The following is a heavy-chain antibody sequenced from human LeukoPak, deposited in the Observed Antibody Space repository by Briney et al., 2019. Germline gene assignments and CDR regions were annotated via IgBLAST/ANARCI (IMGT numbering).Heavy chain of an antibody. J-gene: IGHJ4*02. CDR3: AKIRVVFNWNYAYYFDS. Sequence: HPGGSLRLSCAASGFTFSDYGMHWVRQAPGKGLGWVAVISYDGSDKYYADSVKGRFTTSRDNSKNTLYLQMNSLRTEDTALYYCAKIRVVFNWNYAYYFDSWGQGTLVTVSS. CDR1: GFTFSDYG. D-gene: IGHD1-7*01. CDR2: ISYDGSDK. V-gene: IGHV3-30*18.